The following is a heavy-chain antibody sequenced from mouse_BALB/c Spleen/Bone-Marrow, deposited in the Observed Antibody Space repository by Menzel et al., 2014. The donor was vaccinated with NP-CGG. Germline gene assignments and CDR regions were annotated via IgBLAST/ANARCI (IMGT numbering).Heavy chain of an antibody. J-gene: IGHJ4*01. V-gene: IGHV5-6-3*01. Sequence: EVKLVESGGGLVQPGGSLKLSCAASGFTFSNYGMSWVRQTPDKRLELVATINSNGGSTYYPDSVKGRFTISRDNAKDTLYLQMGSLKSEHTAMYYCARENYRYFYAMDYWGQGTSVTASS. D-gene: IGHD2-14*01. CDR2: INSNGGST. CDR1: GFTFSNYG. CDR3: ARENYRYFYAMDY.